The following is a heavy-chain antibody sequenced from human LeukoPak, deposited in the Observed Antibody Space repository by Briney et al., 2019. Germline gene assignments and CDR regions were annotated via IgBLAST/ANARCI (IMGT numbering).Heavy chain of an antibody. J-gene: IGHJ6*02. CDR3: AREEYSYALQDPYCFFGMDV. V-gene: IGHV1-18*01. Sequence: GASVKVSCKASGYTFTSYGISWVRQAPGQGLEWMGWISAYNGNTNYAQKLQGRGTMTIDTSTSTAYMELRSLRSNDTAVYYGAREEYSYALQDPYCFFGMDVWGQGTTVTVSS. CDR2: ISAYNGNT. CDR1: GYTFTSYG. D-gene: IGHD5-18*01.